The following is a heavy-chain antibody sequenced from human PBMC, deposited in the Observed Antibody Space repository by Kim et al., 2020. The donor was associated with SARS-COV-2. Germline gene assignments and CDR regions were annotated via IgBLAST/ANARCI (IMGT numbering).Heavy chain of an antibody. Sequence: DSVKGRFTISRDNSKNTLYLQMNSLRAEDTAVYYCAKDRWLGYEPFFDYWGQGTLVTVSS. CDR3: AKDRWLGYEPFFDY. J-gene: IGHJ4*02. D-gene: IGHD6-19*01. V-gene: IGHV3-23*01.